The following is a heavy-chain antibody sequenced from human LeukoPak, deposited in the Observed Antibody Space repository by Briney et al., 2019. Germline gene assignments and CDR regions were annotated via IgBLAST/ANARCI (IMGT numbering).Heavy chain of an antibody. CDR2: IYSGGST. CDR3: ARVYYGSGSLYYYYYYMDV. D-gene: IGHD3-10*01. J-gene: IGHJ6*03. V-gene: IGHV3-53*01. Sequence: GGSLRLSCAASGFTVSSNYMSWVRQAPGKGLEWISVIYSGGSTYYADSVKGRFTISRDNSKNTLNLQMNSLRAEDTAVYYCARVYYGSGSLYYYYYYMDVWGKGTTVTISS. CDR1: GFTVSSNY.